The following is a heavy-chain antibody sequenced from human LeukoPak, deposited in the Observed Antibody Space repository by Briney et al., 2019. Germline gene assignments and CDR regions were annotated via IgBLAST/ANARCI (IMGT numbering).Heavy chain of an antibody. J-gene: IGHJ6*02. CDR3: ARGRGIAAAPLWARKYYYYYYGMDV. V-gene: IGHV1-8*01. D-gene: IGHD6-13*01. Sequence: GPVKASCKASGYTFTSYDINWVRQATGQGLGWMGWMNPNSGNTGYAQKFQGRVTMTRNTSISTAYMELSSLRSEDTAVYYCARGRGIAAAPLWARKYYYYYYGMDVWGQGTTVTVSS. CDR1: GYTFTSYD. CDR2: MNPNSGNT.